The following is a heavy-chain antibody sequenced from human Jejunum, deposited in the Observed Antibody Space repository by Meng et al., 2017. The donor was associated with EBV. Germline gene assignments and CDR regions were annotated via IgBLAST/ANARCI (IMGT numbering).Heavy chain of an antibody. CDR2: ISSGSSFI. CDR1: GFTFSSYS. D-gene: IGHD3-16*02. V-gene: IGHV3-21*02. CDR3: VRDSSFNVH. Sequence: LVGSGGGLVKRGGSLRLSCAASGFTFSSYSMNWVRQAPGKGLEWVSYISSGSSFIYYADSVKGRFTISRDDAKNSLFLQLNSLRAEDTAVYYCVRDSSFNVHWGQGTLVTVSS. J-gene: IGHJ4*02.